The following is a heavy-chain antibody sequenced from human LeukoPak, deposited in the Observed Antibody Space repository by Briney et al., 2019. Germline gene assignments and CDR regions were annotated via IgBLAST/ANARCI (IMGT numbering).Heavy chain of an antibody. J-gene: IGHJ3*02. Sequence: PSETLSLTCTVSGGSISSYYWSWIRPPPGKGLEWIGYIYYSGSTNYNPSLKSRVTISVDTSKNQFSLKLSSMTAADTAVYYCARVYGDYVRDAFDIWGQGTMVTVSS. V-gene: IGHV4-59*01. CDR3: ARVYGDYVRDAFDI. CDR2: IYYSGST. CDR1: GGSISSYY. D-gene: IGHD4-17*01.